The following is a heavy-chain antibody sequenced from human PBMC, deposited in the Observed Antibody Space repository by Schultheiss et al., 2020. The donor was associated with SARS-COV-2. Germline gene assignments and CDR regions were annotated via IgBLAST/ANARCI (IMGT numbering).Heavy chain of an antibody. V-gene: IGHV3-11*01. CDR2: ISSSGSTI. J-gene: IGHJ2*01. CDR1: GFTFSDYY. D-gene: IGHD4-23*01. Sequence: GGSLRLSCAASGFTFSDYYMSWIRQAPGKGLEWVSYISSSGSTIYYADSVKGRFTISRDNSKNTLYLQMNSLRAEDTAVYYCARVATTVVASYWYFDLWGRGTLVTVSS. CDR3: ARVATTVVASYWYFDL.